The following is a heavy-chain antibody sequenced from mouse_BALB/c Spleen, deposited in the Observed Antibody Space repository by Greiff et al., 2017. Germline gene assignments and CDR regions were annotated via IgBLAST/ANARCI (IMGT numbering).Heavy chain of an antibody. CDR1: GFTFSSFG. V-gene: IGHV5-17*02. CDR3: ARSGGNYVFDY. J-gene: IGHJ2*01. Sequence: EVHLVESGGGLVQPGGSRKLSCAASGFTFSSFGMHWVRQAPEKGLEWVAYISSGSSTIYYADTVKGRFTISRDNPKNTLFLQMTSLRSEDTAMYYCARSGGNYVFDYWGQGTTLTVSS. D-gene: IGHD2-1*01. CDR2: ISSGSSTI.